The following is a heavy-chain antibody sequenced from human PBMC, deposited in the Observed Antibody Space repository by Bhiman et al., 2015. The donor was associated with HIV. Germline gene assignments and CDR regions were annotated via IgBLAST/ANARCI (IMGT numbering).Heavy chain of an antibody. D-gene: IGHD3-10*01. CDR2: ISGSGGST. CDR1: GFDFSNFA. CDR3: APRDTMVRGVS. V-gene: IGHV3-23*01. J-gene: IGHJ4*02. Sequence: VQLLESGGTLVQPGGSLRLSCIATGFDFSNFAMSWVRQAPGKGLEWVSAISGSGGSTYYADSVKGRFTISRDNSKNTLYLQMNSLRAEDTAVYYCAPRDTMVRGVSWGQGTLVTVSS.